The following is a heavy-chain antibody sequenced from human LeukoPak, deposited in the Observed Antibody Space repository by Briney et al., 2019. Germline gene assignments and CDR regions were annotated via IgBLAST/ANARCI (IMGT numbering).Heavy chain of an antibody. CDR2: ISGDDEST. J-gene: IGHJ4*02. CDR3: ARDRRPARTYSGLFDY. V-gene: IGHV3-23*01. D-gene: IGHD5-12*01. Sequence: GGSLRLSCAASGFSCSTRGMSWVRQAPGKGLEWVSAISGDDESTFYADSVKGRFTISRDNSRNTLYLQLSSLSAEDSAICYCARDRRPARTYSGLFDYWGQGTLVTVSS. CDR1: GFSCSTRG.